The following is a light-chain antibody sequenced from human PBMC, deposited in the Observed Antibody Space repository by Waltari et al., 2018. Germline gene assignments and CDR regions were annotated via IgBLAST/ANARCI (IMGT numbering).Light chain of an antibody. J-gene: IGKJ2*01. CDR3: QQYNKWPPYT. CDR2: GAS. CDR1: QSVNNN. V-gene: IGKV3-15*01. Sequence: IVMTQSPATLPVSPGERATLSSRASQSVNNNLAWYQQKPGQAPRLIIYGASTRATDIPARFSGSGSGTEFTLTISSMESEDFAVYYCQQYNKWPPYTFGQGTKLEIK.